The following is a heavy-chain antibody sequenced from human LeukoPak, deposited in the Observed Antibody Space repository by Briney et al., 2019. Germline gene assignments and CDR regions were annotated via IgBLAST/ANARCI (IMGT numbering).Heavy chain of an antibody. CDR3: VKDDGWVQYAN. CDR2: IRTAGVTT. J-gene: IGHJ4*02. Sequence: PGGSLRLSCAASGFIFSHHGMNWVRQAPGKGLEWVSGIRTAGVTTYYPDSVKGRFIISRDNSKTTVYLQMNSLSAEDAAVYYCVKDDGWVQYANWGQGTLVTVSS. V-gene: IGHV3-23*01. CDR1: GFIFSHHG. D-gene: IGHD5-24*01.